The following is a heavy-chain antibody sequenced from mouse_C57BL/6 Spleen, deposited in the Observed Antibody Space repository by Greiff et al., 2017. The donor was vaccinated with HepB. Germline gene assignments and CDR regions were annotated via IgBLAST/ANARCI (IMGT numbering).Heavy chain of an antibody. J-gene: IGHJ3*01. Sequence: QVQLQQSGAELARPGASVKLSCKASGYTFTSYGISWVKQRTGQGLEWIGEIYPRSGNTYYNEKFKGKATLTADKSSSTAYMELRSLTSEDSAVYFCARSVYYGSSYAYWGQGTLVTVSA. CDR1: GYTFTSYG. CDR2: IYPRSGNT. V-gene: IGHV1-81*01. CDR3: ARSVYYGSSYAY. D-gene: IGHD1-1*01.